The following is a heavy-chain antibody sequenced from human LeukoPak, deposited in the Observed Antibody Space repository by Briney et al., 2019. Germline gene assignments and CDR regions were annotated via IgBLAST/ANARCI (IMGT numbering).Heavy chain of an antibody. V-gene: IGHV4-31*11. CDR2: IYYSGST. J-gene: IGHJ3*02. CDR1: GGSISSGGYY. CDR3: ARFYGGNSGMFPRATLEI. D-gene: IGHD4-23*01. Sequence: SETLSLTCAVSGGSISSGGYYWSWIRQHPGKGLEWIGYIYYSGSTYYNPSLRSRVTISVDMSKNQFSLKLNSVTAADTAVYYCARFYGGNSGMFPRATLEIWGQGTMVTVSS.